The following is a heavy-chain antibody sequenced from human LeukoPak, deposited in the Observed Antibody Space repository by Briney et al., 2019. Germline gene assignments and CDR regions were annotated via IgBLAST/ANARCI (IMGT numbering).Heavy chain of an antibody. CDR1: GDSITGYY. CDR2: MYHSGST. V-gene: IGHV4-38-2*02. J-gene: IGHJ3*02. Sequence: SETLSLTCSVSGDSITGYYWGWIRQPPGKGLEWIGSMYHSGSTYCNPSLKSRVTISEDTSKNQFSLKLSSVTAADTAVYYCASPTYSNDSSGYFAAFDIWGQGTMVTVSS. D-gene: IGHD3-22*01. CDR3: ASPTYSNDSSGYFAAFDI.